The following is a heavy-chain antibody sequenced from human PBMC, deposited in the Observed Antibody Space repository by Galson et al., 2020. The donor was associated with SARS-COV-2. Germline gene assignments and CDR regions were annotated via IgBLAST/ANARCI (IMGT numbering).Heavy chain of an antibody. V-gene: IGHV6-1*01. CDR3: VREVTRVRGTPGWFDP. Sequence: SQTLSLTCVISGDSVSGNGVVWDWIRQSPSRGLEWLGRTYYRSRWYTDYADSVKSRITINADTSKNQFYPQLNSVTPDDTAVYYCVREVTRVRGTPGWFDPWGQGTLVTVSS. CDR2: TYYRSRWYT. CDR1: GDSVSGNGVV. J-gene: IGHJ5*02. D-gene: IGHD3-10*01.